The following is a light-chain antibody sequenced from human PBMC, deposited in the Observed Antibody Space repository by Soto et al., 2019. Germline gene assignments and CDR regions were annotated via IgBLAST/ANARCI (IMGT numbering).Light chain of an antibody. V-gene: IGLV2-14*01. J-gene: IGLJ1*01. CDR2: GVT. CDR1: SGDVGGYDY. Sequence: QSVLTQPASVSGSPGQSIAISCTGTSGDVGGYDYVSWYQQHPDKAPKLMIYGVTKRPSWVSNRFSGSKSGNTASLTISGLQPEDEADYYCSSHTSGSTRVFGSGTKVTVL. CDR3: SSHTSGSTRV.